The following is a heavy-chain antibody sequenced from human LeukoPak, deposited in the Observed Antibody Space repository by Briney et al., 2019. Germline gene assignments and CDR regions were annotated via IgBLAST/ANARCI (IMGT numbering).Heavy chain of an antibody. V-gene: IGHV1-2*02. J-gene: IGHJ4*02. D-gene: IGHD6-6*01. Sequence: GASVKVSCKASGYTFSDYYMHWVRQAPGQGLEWMGWINPNSGATNYAQKFQGRVTMTRDMSTSTVYMELSSLRSEDTAVYYCARDHSSSYDYWGQGTLVTVSS. CDR2: INPNSGAT. CDR3: ARDHSSSYDY. CDR1: GYTFSDYY.